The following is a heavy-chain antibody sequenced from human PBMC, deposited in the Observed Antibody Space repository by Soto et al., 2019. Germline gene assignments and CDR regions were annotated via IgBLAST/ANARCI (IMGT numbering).Heavy chain of an antibody. CDR1: EYSFTSYW. CDR2: IDPSDSYT. J-gene: IGHJ6*02. CDR3: ASQYYYDSSGYLYYYYGMDV. V-gene: IGHV5-10-1*01. D-gene: IGHD3-22*01. Sequence: XESLKLSCKCSEYSFTSYWISLVLQMPGKGLEWMGRIDPSDSYTNYSPSFQGHVTISADKSISTAYLQWSSLKASDTAMYYCASQYYYDSSGYLYYYYGMDVWGQGTTVTVSS.